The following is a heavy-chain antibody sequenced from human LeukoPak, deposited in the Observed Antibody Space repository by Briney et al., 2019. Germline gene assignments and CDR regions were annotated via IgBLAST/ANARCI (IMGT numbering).Heavy chain of an antibody. J-gene: IGHJ2*01. V-gene: IGHV3-64D*06. CDR3: VKDSGSYWYFDL. CDR1: GFTFSSYA. D-gene: IGHD2-15*01. Sequence: GGSLRLSCSASGFTFSSYAMHWVRQAPRKGLESVSAISSKGGSTYYADSVKGRFTISRDNSKNTLYLQMSSLRAEDTAVYYCVKDSGSYWYFDLWGRGTLVTVSS. CDR2: ISSKGGST.